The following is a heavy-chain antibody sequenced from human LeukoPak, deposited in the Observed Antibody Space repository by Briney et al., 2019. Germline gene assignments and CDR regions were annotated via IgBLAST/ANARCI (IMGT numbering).Heavy chain of an antibody. V-gene: IGHV4-30-2*01. CDR1: GGSISSGGYY. J-gene: IGHJ3*02. CDR2: IYHSGST. D-gene: IGHD1-26*01. Sequence: SQTLSLTCTVSGGSISSGGYYWSWIRQPPGKGLEWIGYIYHSGSTYYNPPLKSRVTISVDRSKNQFSLKLSSVTAADTAVYYCAREGPPYKWELLESYAFDIWGQGTMVTVSS. CDR3: AREGPPYKWELLESYAFDI.